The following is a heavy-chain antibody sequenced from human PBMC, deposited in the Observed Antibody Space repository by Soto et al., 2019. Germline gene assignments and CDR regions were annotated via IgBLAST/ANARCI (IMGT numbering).Heavy chain of an antibody. J-gene: IGHJ6*03. Sequence: ASVKVSCKASGYTFTSYDINWVRQATGQGLEWMGWMNPNSGNTGYAQKFQGRVTMTRNTSISTAYMELSSLRSEDTAVYYCARGRYYDFWSGYYTIGSYYYYMDVWGKGTTVTVSS. D-gene: IGHD3-3*01. CDR3: ARGRYYDFWSGYYTIGSYYYYMDV. V-gene: IGHV1-8*01. CDR2: MNPNSGNT. CDR1: GYTFTSYD.